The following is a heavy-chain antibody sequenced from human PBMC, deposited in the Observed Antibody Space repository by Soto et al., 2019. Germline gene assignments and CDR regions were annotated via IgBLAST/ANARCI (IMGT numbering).Heavy chain of an antibody. CDR2: VYYSGST. CDR1: GGSISSYY. D-gene: IGHD3-9*01. Sequence: SETLSLTCAVSGGSISSYYWGWIRQPPGKGLEWIGYVYYSGSTKYNPSLKSRVTISVDTSKNQFSLKLSSVTAADTAVYYCARRASYDILTFEYWGQGTLVTVSS. J-gene: IGHJ4*02. V-gene: IGHV4-59*08. CDR3: ARRASYDILTFEY.